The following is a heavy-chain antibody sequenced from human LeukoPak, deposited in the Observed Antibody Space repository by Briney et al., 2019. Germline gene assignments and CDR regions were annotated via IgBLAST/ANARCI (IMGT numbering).Heavy chain of an antibody. J-gene: IGHJ4*02. CDR1: GFTFSDYY. CDR2: SSSSGSTI. CDR3: ASTGYYYDSSGYYY. Sequence: GGSLRLSCAAPGFTFSDYYMSWVRQAPGKGLEWGSYSSSSGSTIYYADSVKGRFTISRDNAKNSLYLQMNSLRAEDTAVYYCASTGYYYDSSGYYYWGQGTLVTVSS. D-gene: IGHD3-22*01. V-gene: IGHV3-11*01.